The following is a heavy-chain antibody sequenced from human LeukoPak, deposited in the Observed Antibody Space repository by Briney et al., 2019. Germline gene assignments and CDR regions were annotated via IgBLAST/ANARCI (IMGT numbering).Heavy chain of an antibody. J-gene: IGHJ6*04. CDR2: IYYSGST. Sequence: PSETLSLTCTVSGGSISSGDYYWSWIRQPPGKGLEWIGYIYYSGSTYYNPSLKSRVTISVDTSKNQFSLKLGSVTAADTAVYYCAREPLVVVPAAAVYYYGMDVWGKGTTVTVSS. CDR1: GGSISSGDYY. CDR3: AREPLVVVPAAAVYYYGMDV. V-gene: IGHV4-30-4*01. D-gene: IGHD2-2*01.